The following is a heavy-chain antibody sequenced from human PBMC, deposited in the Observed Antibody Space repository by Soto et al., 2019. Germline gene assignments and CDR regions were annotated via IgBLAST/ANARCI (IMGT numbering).Heavy chain of an antibody. V-gene: IGHV1-3*04. CDR1: GDSFSNYA. CDR3: AGDQDEYSSNGGRFEF. Sequence: QVQLVQSGAEVRKPGASVKISCKASGDSFSNYAIHWVRQAPGQGLEWMGWNNIGRGNLKYSETCQGSLIMTNETSATTSFLEVRNLKFEDTAVYFCAGDQDEYSSNGGRFEFWGQGPLVRVSS. J-gene: IGHJ4*02. D-gene: IGHD6-13*01. CDR2: NNIGRGNL.